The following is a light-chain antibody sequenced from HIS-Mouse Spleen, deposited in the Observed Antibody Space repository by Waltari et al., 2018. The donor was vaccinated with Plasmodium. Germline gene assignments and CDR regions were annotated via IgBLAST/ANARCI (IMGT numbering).Light chain of an antibody. V-gene: IGKV3-15*01. CDR1: QSVSSN. J-gene: IGKJ3*01. Sequence: EIVMTQSPATLSVSPGERATLSCRASQSVSSNLAWYQQKPGQAPRLPIYGASTRATGIPARFSGSGSGKEFTLTISSLQSEDFAVYYCQQYNNWSFTFGPGTKVDIK. CDR3: QQYNNWSFT. CDR2: GAS.